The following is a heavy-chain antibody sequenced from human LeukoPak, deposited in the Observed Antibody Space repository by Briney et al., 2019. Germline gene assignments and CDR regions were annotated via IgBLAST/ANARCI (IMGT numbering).Heavy chain of an antibody. Sequence: PSETLSLTCAVYGGSFSGYYWSWIRQPPGKGLEWIGEINRSGSTNYNPSLKSRVTISVDTSKNQFSLKLSSVTAADTAVYYCARERYYDSSIDYWGQGTLVTVSS. D-gene: IGHD3-22*01. J-gene: IGHJ4*02. CDR1: GGSFSGYY. V-gene: IGHV4-34*01. CDR2: INRSGST. CDR3: ARERYYDSSIDY.